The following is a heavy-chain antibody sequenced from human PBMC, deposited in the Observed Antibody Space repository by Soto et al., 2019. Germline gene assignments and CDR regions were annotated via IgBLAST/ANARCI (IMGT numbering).Heavy chain of an antibody. CDR2: ISGSGGST. CDR3: AKVGGTIFGVVIIKVGYYFDY. D-gene: IGHD3-3*01. V-gene: IGHV3-23*01. CDR1: GFTFSSYA. Sequence: EVQLLESGGGLVQPGGSLRLSCAASGFTFSSYAMSWVRQAPGKGLEWVSAISGSGGSTYYADSVKGRFTISRDNSKNTLYLQVTSLRAEETGVYDCAKVGGTIFGVVIIKVGYYFDYWGQGTLVTVSS. J-gene: IGHJ4*02.